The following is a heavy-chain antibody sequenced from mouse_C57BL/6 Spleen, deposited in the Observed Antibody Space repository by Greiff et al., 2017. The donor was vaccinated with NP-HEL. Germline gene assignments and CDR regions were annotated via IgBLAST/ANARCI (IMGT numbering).Heavy chain of an antibody. J-gene: IGHJ1*03. Sequence: EVMLVESGGGLVQPGGSLKLSCAASGFTFSDYYMYWVRQTPEKRLEWVAYISNGGGSTYYPDTVKGRFTISRDNAKNTLYLQMSRLKSEDTAMYYCARRTVTGYWYFDVWGTGTTVTVSS. CDR3: ARRTVTGYWYFDV. CDR1: GFTFSDYY. CDR2: ISNGGGST. V-gene: IGHV5-12*01. D-gene: IGHD2-2*01.